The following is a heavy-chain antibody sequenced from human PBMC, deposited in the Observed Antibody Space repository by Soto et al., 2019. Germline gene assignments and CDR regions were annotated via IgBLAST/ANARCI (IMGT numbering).Heavy chain of an antibody. J-gene: IGHJ4*02. CDR2: IKQDGSEK. Sequence: GGSLRLSCAASGFTFSSYWMSWVRQAPGKGLEWVANIKQDGSEKYYVDSVKGRFTISRDNAKNSLYLQMNSLRAEDTAVYYCARDRPNRYFDWGIFDYWGQGTLVTVSS. CDR1: GFTFSSYW. D-gene: IGHD3-9*01. V-gene: IGHV3-7*01. CDR3: ARDRPNRYFDWGIFDY.